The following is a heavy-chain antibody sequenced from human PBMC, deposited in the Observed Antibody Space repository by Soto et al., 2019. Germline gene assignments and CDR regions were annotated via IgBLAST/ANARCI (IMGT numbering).Heavy chain of an antibody. Sequence: QVQLVQSGAEVKKPGSSVKVSCKASGGTFSSYAISWVRQAPGQGLEWMGGIIPIFGTANYAQKFQGRVTITADESTSTAYMELSSLRSEATAVYYCAREGARGNYHYYGMDVWGQGTTVTVSS. J-gene: IGHJ6*02. V-gene: IGHV1-69*01. CDR3: AREGARGNYHYYGMDV. CDR2: IIPIFGTA. D-gene: IGHD4-4*01. CDR1: GGTFSSYA.